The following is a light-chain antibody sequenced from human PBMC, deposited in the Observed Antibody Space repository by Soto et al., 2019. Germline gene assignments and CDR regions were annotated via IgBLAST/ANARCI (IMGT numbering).Light chain of an antibody. Sequence: IAFPQSPGTLSLSQGERASLSCRASQSVRSRHLAWYQQKPGQAPRLLIYGAYSTATGIPDRFSGSGSAADFTLTISRLEPEDFAVYYCQQYGSWITFGPGTKVDIK. CDR2: GAY. J-gene: IGKJ3*01. CDR3: QQYGSWIT. V-gene: IGKV3-20*01. CDR1: QSVRSRH.